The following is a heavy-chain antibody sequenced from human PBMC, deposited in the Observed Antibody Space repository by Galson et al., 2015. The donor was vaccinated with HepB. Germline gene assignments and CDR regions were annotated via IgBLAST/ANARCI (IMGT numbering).Heavy chain of an antibody. J-gene: IGHJ4*02. CDR1: GFTFSSYS. V-gene: IGHV3-21*04. CDR3: AKGRASGYYIFDY. D-gene: IGHD3-22*01. CDR2: ISSSSSYI. Sequence: SLRLSCAASGFTFSSYSMNWVRQTPGKGLEWVSSISSSSSYIYYADSVKGRFTISRDNSKNTLYLQMSSLRAEDTAVYYCAKGRASGYYIFDYWGQGTLVTVSS.